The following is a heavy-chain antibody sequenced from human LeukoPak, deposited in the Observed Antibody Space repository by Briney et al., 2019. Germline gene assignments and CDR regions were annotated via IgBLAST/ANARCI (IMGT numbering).Heavy chain of an antibody. CDR2: IYYSGST. D-gene: IGHD3-16*01. CDR3: AREDYEKGCDY. Sequence: SRTLSLTCTVSGGSLSSGDYYWSWIRQPPGKGLEWIGYIYYSGSTYYNPSLKSRVTISVDTSKNQFSLKLSSVTAADTAVYYCAREDYEKGCDYWGQGTLVTVSS. V-gene: IGHV4-30-4*01. J-gene: IGHJ4*02. CDR1: GGSLSSGDYY.